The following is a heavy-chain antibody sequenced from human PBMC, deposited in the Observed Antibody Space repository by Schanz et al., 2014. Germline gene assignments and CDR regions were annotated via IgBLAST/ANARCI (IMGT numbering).Heavy chain of an antibody. J-gene: IGHJ3*02. Sequence: QVQLQESGPGLVKPSQTLSLSCTVSGGSVSSGRYYWSWIRQFPGKGLELIGYVLYSGSTHYNPSLKRRGSISVDTSKNQFSLNLSSATAADTAVYYCARDRGHGGFPGDIWGQGTMVNVSS. CDR1: GGSVSSGRYY. CDR3: ARDRGHGGFPGDI. V-gene: IGHV4-31*03. CDR2: VLYSGST. D-gene: IGHD3-10*01.